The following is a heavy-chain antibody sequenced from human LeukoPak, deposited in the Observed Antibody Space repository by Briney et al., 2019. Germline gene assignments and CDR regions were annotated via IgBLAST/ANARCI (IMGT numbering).Heavy chain of an antibody. V-gene: IGHV3-21*01. CDR1: GFTFSSYS. CDR3: ARDEASKYCSGGSCRYNWFDP. Sequence: PGASLRLSCAASGFTFSSYSMNWVRQAPGKGLEWVSSISSSSSYIYYADSVKGRFTISRDNAKNSLYLQMNSLRAEDTAVYYCARDEASKYCSGGSCRYNWFDPWGQGTLVTVSS. J-gene: IGHJ5*02. CDR2: ISSSSSYI. D-gene: IGHD2-15*01.